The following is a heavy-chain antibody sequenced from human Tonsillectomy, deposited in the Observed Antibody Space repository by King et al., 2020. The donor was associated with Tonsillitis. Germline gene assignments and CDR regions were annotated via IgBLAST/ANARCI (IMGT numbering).Heavy chain of an antibody. Sequence: QLVQSGAEVKKPGASVKVSCKASGYTFTSYGISWGRQAPGQGLEWMGWISAYNGNTNYAQKLQGRVTMTTDTSTSTAYMELRSLRSDDTAVYYCARPSYYDTSGFIRRDWYFDLWGRGTLVTVSS. D-gene: IGHD3-22*01. V-gene: IGHV1-18*01. J-gene: IGHJ2*01. CDR1: GYTFTSYG. CDR2: ISAYNGNT. CDR3: ARPSYYDTSGFIRRDWYFDL.